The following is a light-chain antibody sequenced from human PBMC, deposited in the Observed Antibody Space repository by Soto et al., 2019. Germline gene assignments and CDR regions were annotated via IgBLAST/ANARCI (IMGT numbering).Light chain of an antibody. CDR1: SSEVGGYNY. CDR3: CSLAGGNIFRV. J-gene: IGLJ2*01. CDR2: DVS. Sequence: QSALTQPRSVSGSPGQSVTISSTGTSSEVGGYNYVSWYQHHPGKAPKFIIFDVSSRPSGVSDRFSGSKSGNTAYLTISGLQAEDEADYYCCSLAGGNIFRVFGGGTKLTVL. V-gene: IGLV2-11*01.